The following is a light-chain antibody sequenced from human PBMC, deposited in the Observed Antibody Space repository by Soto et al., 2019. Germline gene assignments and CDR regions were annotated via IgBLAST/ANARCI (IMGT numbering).Light chain of an antibody. CDR1: RSISNW. CDR2: DAS. Sequence: THMAQSPSTLSGSLGDTVTITCRASRSISNWVAWYQQKPGKAPKLLISDASDLERGVPSRFSGTGSGTEFTLTISSLQPDDFATYYCQQYDSYSWTLGQGTK. J-gene: IGKJ1*01. CDR3: QQYDSYSWT. V-gene: IGKV1-5*01.